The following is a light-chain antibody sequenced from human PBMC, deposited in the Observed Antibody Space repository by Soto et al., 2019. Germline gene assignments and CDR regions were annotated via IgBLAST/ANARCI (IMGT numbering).Light chain of an antibody. CDR2: LGS. CDR3: MQALEAPRT. CDR1: QRLVFRNGHSY. V-gene: IGKV2-28*01. Sequence: EIVMTQSPLSLPVTPGEPASISCRSSQRLVFRNGHSYLDWYLQKPGQSPQLLIYLGSNRASGVPDRFSGSGSGTDFTLKISRVEAEDVGVYYCMQALEAPRTFGQGTKVELK. J-gene: IGKJ1*01.